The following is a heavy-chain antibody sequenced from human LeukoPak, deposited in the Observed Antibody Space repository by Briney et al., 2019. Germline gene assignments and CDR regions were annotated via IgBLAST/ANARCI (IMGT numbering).Heavy chain of an antibody. CDR1: GFTFSSYW. J-gene: IGHJ4*02. Sequence: GGSLRLSCAASGFTFSSYWMSWVRQAPGKGLEWVANIKQDGSEKYYVDSVKGRFTISRDNSKNTLYLQMSNLRAEDTAVYYCAKDWGYWGQGTLVTVSS. V-gene: IGHV3-7*03. D-gene: IGHD3-16*01. CDR3: AKDWGY. CDR2: IKQDGSEK.